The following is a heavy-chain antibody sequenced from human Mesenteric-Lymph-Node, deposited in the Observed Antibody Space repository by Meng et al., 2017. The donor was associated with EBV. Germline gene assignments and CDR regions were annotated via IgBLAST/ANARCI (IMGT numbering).Heavy chain of an antibody. J-gene: IGHJ4*02. CDR3: AGHVGRGGDY. CDR2: INHSGNT. D-gene: IGHD3-10*01. V-gene: IGHV4-34*01. Sequence: QGQLQDGGAGLLKPSETLALSCAVYGGSFSDYYWSWIRQPPGKGLEWIGEINHSGNTHNNPSLKSRVSMSVDMSKNQFSLKLDSVTAADTAMYYCAGHVGRGGDYWDQGALVTVSS. CDR1: GGSFSDYY.